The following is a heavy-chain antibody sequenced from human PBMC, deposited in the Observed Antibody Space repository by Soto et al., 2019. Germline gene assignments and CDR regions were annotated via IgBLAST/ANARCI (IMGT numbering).Heavy chain of an antibody. CDR1: GGTFNSYT. D-gene: IGHD6-13*01. Sequence: GASVKVSCKASGGTFNSYTISWVRQAPGQGLEWMGRIIPILGIANYAQKFQGRVTITADKSTSTAYMELSSLRSEDTAVYYCAREIAASYYYYYMDIWGKGTTVTVSS. J-gene: IGHJ6*03. CDR2: IIPILGIA. V-gene: IGHV1-69*04. CDR3: AREIAASYYYYYMDI.